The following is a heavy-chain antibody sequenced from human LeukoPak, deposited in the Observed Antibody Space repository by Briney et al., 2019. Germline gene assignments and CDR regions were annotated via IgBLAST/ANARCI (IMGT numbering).Heavy chain of an antibody. CDR3: ARHKIPLNYCSSARCYGESFDI. CDR2: IYPGDSDI. D-gene: IGHD2-2*01. Sequence: GESLKISCRGYGYSFTHYWIGWVRQMPGKGLEWMGLIYPGDSDIKYIPSFQGQVTISADHSISTAYLQWSSLKASDTATYYCARHKIPLNYCSSARCYGESFDIWGQGTMVTVSS. V-gene: IGHV5-51*01. J-gene: IGHJ3*02. CDR1: GYSFTHYW.